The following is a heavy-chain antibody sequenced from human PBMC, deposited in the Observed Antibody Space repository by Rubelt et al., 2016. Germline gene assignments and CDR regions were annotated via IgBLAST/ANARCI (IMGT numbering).Heavy chain of an antibody. D-gene: IGHD3-10*01. CDR3: TRGGLSELLWFGESRIDY. CDR2: INPNSGGT. Sequence: APGQGLAWMGRINPNSGGTNYAQNFQGRVTMTRDTSISPAYMDLSRLRSDDTAVYYCTRGGLSELLWFGESRIDYWGQGTLVTVSS. J-gene: IGHJ4*02. V-gene: IGHV1-2*06.